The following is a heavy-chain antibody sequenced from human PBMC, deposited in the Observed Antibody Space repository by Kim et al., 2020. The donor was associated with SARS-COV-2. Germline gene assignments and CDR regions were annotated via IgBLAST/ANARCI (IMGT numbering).Heavy chain of an antibody. J-gene: IGHJ3*02. CDR3: ARDQSPYSSSWYDPREDDAFDI. Sequence: SETLSLTCTVSGGSISSYYWSWIRQPAGKGLEWIGRIYTSGSTNYNPSLKSRVTMSVDTSKNQFSLKLSSVTAADTAVYYCARDQSPYSSSWYDPREDDAFDIWGQGTMVTVSS. CDR2: IYTSGST. V-gene: IGHV4-4*07. CDR1: GGSISSYY. D-gene: IGHD6-13*01.